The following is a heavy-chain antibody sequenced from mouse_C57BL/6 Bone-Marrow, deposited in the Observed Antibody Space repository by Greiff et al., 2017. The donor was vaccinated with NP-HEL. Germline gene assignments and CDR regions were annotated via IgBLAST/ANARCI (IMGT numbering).Heavy chain of an antibody. CDR3: ERTGTTVVFDY. CDR2: ISSGGGYT. V-gene: IGHV5-6*01. D-gene: IGHD1-1*01. Sequence: EVKLVESGGDLVKPGGSLKLSCAASGFTFSSYGMSWVRQTPDKRLEWVATISSGGGYTYYPDSVKGRFTISRDNAKNTRYLQMSSLKSEDTAMEDCERTGTTVVFDYWGQGTTLTVSS. CDR1: GFTFSSYG. J-gene: IGHJ2*01.